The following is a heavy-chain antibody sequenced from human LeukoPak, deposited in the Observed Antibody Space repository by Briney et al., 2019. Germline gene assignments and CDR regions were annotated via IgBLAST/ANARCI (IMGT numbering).Heavy chain of an antibody. Sequence: ASVKVSCKASGYTFTRYGISWVRQAPEKGFEWMGWISAYNGNTHLAQKFQGRVTVTTDTSTNTAYMELRSLRFDDTAIYYCARDLRPGVEAVGFDYWGQGTLVTVSS. CDR3: ARDLRPGVEAVGFDY. CDR1: GYTFTRYG. CDR2: ISAYNGNT. J-gene: IGHJ4*02. V-gene: IGHV1-18*01. D-gene: IGHD6-13*01.